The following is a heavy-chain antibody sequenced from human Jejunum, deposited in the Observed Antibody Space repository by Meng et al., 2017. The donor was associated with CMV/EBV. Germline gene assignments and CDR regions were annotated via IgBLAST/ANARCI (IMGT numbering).Heavy chain of an antibody. CDR2: INNDGSGT. V-gene: IGHV3-74*01. J-gene: IGHJ3*02. CDR3: AASAYDSVHAFDI. CDR1: GFTFSNYW. D-gene: IGHD3-9*01. Sequence: SGFTFSNYWMHWIRQAPGKGLVWVSRINNDGSGTVYANSVKGRFTISRDNAKKTFYLQMNSLRAEDTAVYYCAASAYDSVHAFDIWGQETVVTVSS.